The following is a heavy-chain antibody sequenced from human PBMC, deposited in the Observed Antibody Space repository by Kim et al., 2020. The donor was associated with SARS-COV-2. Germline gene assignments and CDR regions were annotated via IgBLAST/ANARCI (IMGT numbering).Heavy chain of an antibody. CDR2: INTNTGNP. CDR3: ASDQQPSRFYYYYGMDV. V-gene: IGHV7-4-1*02. CDR1: GYTFTTYA. Sequence: ASVKVSCKASGYTFTTYAMNWVRQAPGQGLEWMGWINTNTGNPTYAQGFTGRFVFSLDTPVSTAYLQISSLQAEDTAVYYCASDQQPSRFYYYYGMDVWGQGTTVTVSS. J-gene: IGHJ6*02. D-gene: IGHD6-13*01.